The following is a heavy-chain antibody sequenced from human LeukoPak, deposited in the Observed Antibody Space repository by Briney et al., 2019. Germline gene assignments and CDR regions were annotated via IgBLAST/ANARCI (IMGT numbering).Heavy chain of an antibody. CDR3: AKDPREYCSSTSCPNCFDP. J-gene: IGHJ5*02. CDR2: INYSGGRT. D-gene: IGHD2-2*01. V-gene: IGHV3-23*01. CDR1: GFTFSSYA. Sequence: GWSVRLSCAASGFTFSSYAMSWVRQAPGKGLEWVSSINYSGGRTYFADSVKGRFTISRDNSKNTLYLQMLSLRAEDSAIYYCAKDPREYCSSTSCPNCFDPWGQGTLVTVSS.